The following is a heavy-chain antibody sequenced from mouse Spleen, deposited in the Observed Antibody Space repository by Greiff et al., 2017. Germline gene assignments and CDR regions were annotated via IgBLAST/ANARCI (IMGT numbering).Heavy chain of an antibody. D-gene: IGHD2-2*01. CDR1: GFTFTSYG. CDR2: IWRGGST. J-gene: IGHJ2*01. CDR3: SKNYYGYDGYYFDY. Sequence: QVHVKQSGPGLVQPSQSLSITCTVSGFTFTSYGVHWVRQSPGKGLEWLGVIWRGGSTAYNAAFMSRLCITKDNSKSQVFFKMNRLQADDTAIYYCSKNYYGYDGYYFDYWGQGTTLTVSS. V-gene: IGHV2-5*01.